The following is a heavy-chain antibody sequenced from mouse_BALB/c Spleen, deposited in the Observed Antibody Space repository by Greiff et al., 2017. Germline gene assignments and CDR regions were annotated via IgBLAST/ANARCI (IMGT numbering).Heavy chain of an antibody. D-gene: IGHD2-3*01. V-gene: IGHV5-6-2*01. CDR1: GFTFSSYY. CDR2: INSNGGST. Sequence: DVKLVESGGGLVKLGGSLKLSCAASGFTFSSYYMSWVRQTPEKRLELVAAINSNGGSTYYPDTVKGRFTISRDNAKNTLYLQMSSLKSEDTALYYCARRWDGYYLGYFDYWGQGTTLTVSS. CDR3: ARRWDGYYLGYFDY. J-gene: IGHJ2*01.